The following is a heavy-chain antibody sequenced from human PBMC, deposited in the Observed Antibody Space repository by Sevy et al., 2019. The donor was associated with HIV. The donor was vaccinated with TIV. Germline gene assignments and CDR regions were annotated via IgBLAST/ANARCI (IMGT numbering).Heavy chain of an antibody. V-gene: IGHV3-23*01. D-gene: IGHD5-18*01. CDR3: ARDRAYSALDY. Sequence: GGSLRLSCSASGFTFSTSAMNWVRQAPGKGLEWVSSSVGSGGTTYYPDAVKGRFTISRVNSKSKLYLHMNSPRAEDTAVYFCARDRAYSALDYWGQGTLVTVSS. CDR2: SVGSGGTT. J-gene: IGHJ4*02. CDR1: GFTFSTSA.